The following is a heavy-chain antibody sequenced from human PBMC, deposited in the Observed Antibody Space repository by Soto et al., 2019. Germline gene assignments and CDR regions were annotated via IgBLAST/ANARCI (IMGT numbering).Heavy chain of an antibody. V-gene: IGHV4-59*08. D-gene: IGHD2-15*01. J-gene: IGHJ4*02. CDR3: ARGYCNGGSCYSRFFDY. CDR2: IYYSGST. Sequence: TLSLTCTVSGGSISSYYWSWIRQPPGKGLEWIGYIYYSGSTNYNSALKSRVTISVDTSKKQFSLKLSSVTAADTAVYYCARGYCNGGSCYSRFFDYWGQGTLVTVSS. CDR1: GGSISSYY.